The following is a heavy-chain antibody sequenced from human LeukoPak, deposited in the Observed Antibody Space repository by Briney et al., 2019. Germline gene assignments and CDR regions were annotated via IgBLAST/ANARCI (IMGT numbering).Heavy chain of an antibody. CDR3: ARESWAAAGWYYFDY. Sequence: PGGSLRLSCAASGFTFSNSGMSWVRQAPGKGLEWVSAISTDAGETHYADSVKGRFTISRDNSKNTLYLQMNSLRAEDTAVYYCARESWAAAGWYYFDYWGQGTLVTVSS. J-gene: IGHJ4*02. V-gene: IGHV3-23*01. CDR1: GFTFSNSG. D-gene: IGHD6-13*01. CDR2: ISTDAGET.